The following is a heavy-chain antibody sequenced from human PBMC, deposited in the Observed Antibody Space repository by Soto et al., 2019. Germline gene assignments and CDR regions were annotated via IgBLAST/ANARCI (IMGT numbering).Heavy chain of an antibody. J-gene: IGHJ6*02. D-gene: IGHD5-18*01. Sequence: QTGGSLRLSCAASGFTFSSYGMHWVRQAPGKGPEYVSAISSNGGSTYYADSVKGRFTISRDNSKNTLYLQMSSLRAEDTAVYYCVKPSYGSDHYYYGMDVWGQGTTVTVSS. V-gene: IGHV3-64D*06. CDR1: GFTFSSYG. CDR3: VKPSYGSDHYYYGMDV. CDR2: ISSNGGST.